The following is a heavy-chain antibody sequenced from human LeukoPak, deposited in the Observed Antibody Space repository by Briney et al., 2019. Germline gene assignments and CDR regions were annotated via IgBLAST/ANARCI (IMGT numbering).Heavy chain of an antibody. V-gene: IGHV3-66*01. CDR1: GFAVSSNY. CDR2: IYSGGST. J-gene: IGHJ6*04. CDR3: ARDIGRSGWFSMDV. Sequence: GGSLRLSCAASGFAVSSNYMSSVRQAPGKGLEWVSVIYSGGSTYYADSVKGRFTISRDNSKNTLYLQMNSLRAEDTAVYYCARDIGRSGWFSMDVWGKGTTVTISS. D-gene: IGHD6-19*01.